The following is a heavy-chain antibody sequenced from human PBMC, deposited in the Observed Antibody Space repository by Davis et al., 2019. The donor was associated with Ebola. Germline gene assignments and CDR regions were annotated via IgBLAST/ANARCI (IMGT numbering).Heavy chain of an antibody. Sequence: GESLKISCAASGFTFSDYYMSWIRQAPGKGLEWVSYISSSGSTIYYADSVKGRFTISRDNAKNSLYLQMNSLRAEDTAVYYCARDTYGFGVVIRLTGAFDIWGQGTMVTVSS. CDR3: ARDTYGFGVVIRLTGAFDI. CDR2: ISSSGSTI. J-gene: IGHJ3*02. CDR1: GFTFSDYY. D-gene: IGHD3-3*01. V-gene: IGHV3-11*01.